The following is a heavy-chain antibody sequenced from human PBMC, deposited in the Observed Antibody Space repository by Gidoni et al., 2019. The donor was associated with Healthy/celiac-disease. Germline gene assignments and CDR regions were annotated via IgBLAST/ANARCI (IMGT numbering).Heavy chain of an antibody. CDR2: ISAYNGNT. Sequence: QVQLVQSGAEVKKPGASVKVSCKASGYTFTSYGISWVRQAPGQGLEWMGWISAYNGNTNYAQKLQGRVTMTTDTSTSTAYMELRSLRSDDTAVYYCARAYGRDQLLFWSQEAEFDYWGQGTLVTVSS. CDR3: ARAYGRDQLLFWSQEAEFDY. CDR1: GYTFTSYG. D-gene: IGHD2-2*01. V-gene: IGHV1-18*01. J-gene: IGHJ4*02.